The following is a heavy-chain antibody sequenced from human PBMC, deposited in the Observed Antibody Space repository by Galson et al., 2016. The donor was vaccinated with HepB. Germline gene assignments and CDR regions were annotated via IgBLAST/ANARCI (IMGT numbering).Heavy chain of an antibody. V-gene: IGHV3-9*01. D-gene: IGHD3-16*01. J-gene: IGHJ4*02. Sequence: SLRLSCAASGFTFGDYALHWVRQAPGKGLEWVSGISWNSGSVGYADSVRGRFTISRDNANNSLYLHMNSLRPEDTALYYCAKDMRGTRGGTLDYWGQGTLVAVSS. CDR2: ISWNSGSV. CDR1: GFTFGDYA. CDR3: AKDMRGTRGGTLDY.